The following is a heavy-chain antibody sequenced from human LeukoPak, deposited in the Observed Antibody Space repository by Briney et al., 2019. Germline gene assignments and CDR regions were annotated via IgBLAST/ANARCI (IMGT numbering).Heavy chain of an antibody. CDR1: GFTFSSYA. V-gene: IGHV3-30-3*01. CDR2: ISYDGSNK. Sequence: GGSLRLSCAASGFTFSSYAMHWVRQAPGKGLEWVAVISYDGSNKYYADSVKGRFTISRDNSKNTLYLQMNSLRAEDTAVYYCANFDGSSQAFHLWGQGTMVTVSS. CDR3: ANFDGSSQAFHL. D-gene: IGHD3-9*01. J-gene: IGHJ3*01.